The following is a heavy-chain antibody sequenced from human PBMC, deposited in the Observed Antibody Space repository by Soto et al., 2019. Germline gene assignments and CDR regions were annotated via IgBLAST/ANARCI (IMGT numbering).Heavy chain of an antibody. CDR2: IYYSGST. V-gene: IGHV4-39*01. CDR3: ARRGYCSGGSCFGY. J-gene: IGHJ4*02. CDR1: GGSIGSSSYY. D-gene: IGHD2-15*01. Sequence: SETLSLTCTVSGGSIGSSSYYWGWIRQPPGKGLEWIGSIYYSGSTYYNPSLKSRVTISVDTSKNQFSLKLSSVTAADTAVYYCARRGYCSGGSCFGYWGEGILVTVSS.